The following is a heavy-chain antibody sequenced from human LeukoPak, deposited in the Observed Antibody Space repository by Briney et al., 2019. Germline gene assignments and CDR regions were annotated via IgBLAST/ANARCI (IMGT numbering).Heavy chain of an antibody. D-gene: IGHD5-18*01. J-gene: IGHJ4*02. CDR3: ARDAGYGYWVVDY. Sequence: PGGSLRLSCAASGFTFSSYAMHWVRQAPGKGLEWVAHMNQDGSAKYYADSVKGRFTISRDNAKNSLYLQMDSLRAEDTGLYYCARDAGYGYWVVDYWGKGTLVTVSS. V-gene: IGHV3-7*01. CDR2: MNQDGSAK. CDR1: GFTFSSYA.